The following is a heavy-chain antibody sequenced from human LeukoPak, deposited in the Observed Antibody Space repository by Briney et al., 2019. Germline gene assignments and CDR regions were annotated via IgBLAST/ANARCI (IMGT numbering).Heavy chain of an antibody. CDR3: ARDSPYDSSGYYDY. D-gene: IGHD3-22*01. CDR2: IYSGGST. V-gene: IGHV3-53*01. Sequence: GGSLRLXCAASGFTVSSNYMSWVRQAPGKGLEWASVIYSGGSTYYADSVKGRFTISRDNSKNTLYLQMNSLRAEDTAVYYCARDSPYDSSGYYDYWGQGTLVTVSS. CDR1: GFTVSSNY. J-gene: IGHJ4*02.